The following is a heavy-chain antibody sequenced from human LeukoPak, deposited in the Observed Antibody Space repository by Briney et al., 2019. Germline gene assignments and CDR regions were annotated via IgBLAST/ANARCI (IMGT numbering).Heavy chain of an antibody. CDR1: GFTFSSYW. Sequence: GGSLRLSCAASGFTFSSYWMHWVRQAPGKGLVWVSRINSDGSSINYADSVKGRFTISRDNAKNTLYLQMNSLRVEDTAVYYCARASSTSCYYWGQGTLVTVSS. V-gene: IGHV3-74*01. D-gene: IGHD2-2*01. CDR3: ARASSTSCYY. J-gene: IGHJ4*02. CDR2: INSDGSSI.